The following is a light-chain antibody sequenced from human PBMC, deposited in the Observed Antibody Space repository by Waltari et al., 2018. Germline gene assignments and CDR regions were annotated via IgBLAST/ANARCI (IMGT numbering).Light chain of an antibody. V-gene: IGKV1-5*03. CDR2: KAS. CDR1: QNISDW. CDR3: QQYESYST. Sequence: DIRTNHSPSTVSASVGARATITCRASQNISDWLAWYRQTPGKAPKLLIYKASSLRNGVPSRFSGSGSGTEFTFTISSLQPDDFATYYCQQYESYSTFGQGTKLEIK. J-gene: IGKJ2*02.